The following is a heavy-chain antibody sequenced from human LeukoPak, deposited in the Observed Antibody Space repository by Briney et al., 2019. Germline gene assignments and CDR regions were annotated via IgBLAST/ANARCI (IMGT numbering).Heavy chain of an antibody. D-gene: IGHD3-10*01. Sequence: HPGGSLRLSCAASGFTFSSYSMNCVRQAPGKGLEWVSYISYGRSTIYYADSVQGRFTISRDNAKNSLYLQMNSLRAEDTAVYFCARQTYGSGSYLVDYWGQGTLVTVSS. CDR2: ISYGRSTI. J-gene: IGHJ4*02. CDR1: GFTFSSYS. V-gene: IGHV3-48*01. CDR3: ARQTYGSGSYLVDY.